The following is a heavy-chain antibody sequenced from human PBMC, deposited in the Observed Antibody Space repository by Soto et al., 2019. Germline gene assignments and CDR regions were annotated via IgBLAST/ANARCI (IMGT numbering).Heavy chain of an antibody. Sequence: SETLSLTCAVYGGSFSGYYWSWIRQPPGKGLEWIGDINYSRSTNYNPSLKSRVTISGDTSKNQFSLNLSSVTAADTAVYYCARSRVSGGRRCCSDIWGQGTMVTVSS. CDR1: GGSFSGYY. CDR2: INYSRST. J-gene: IGHJ3*02. V-gene: IGHV4-34*01. D-gene: IGHD1-26*01. CDR3: ARSRVSGGRRCCSDI.